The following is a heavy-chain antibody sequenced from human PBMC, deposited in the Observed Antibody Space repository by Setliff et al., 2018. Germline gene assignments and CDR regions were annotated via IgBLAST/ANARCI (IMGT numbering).Heavy chain of an antibody. Sequence: SETLSLTCTVSGGSISRGSYDWSWIRQPAGKGLEWIGRIYTSGSTYYNPSLKSRVTISVDTSKNQFSLKLSSVTAADTAVYYCARDQDFWSGYYRASHYMDVWGKGTTVTVSS. V-gene: IGHV4-61*02. CDR1: GGSISRGSYD. D-gene: IGHD3-3*01. CDR2: IYTSGST. J-gene: IGHJ6*03. CDR3: ARDQDFWSGYYRASHYMDV.